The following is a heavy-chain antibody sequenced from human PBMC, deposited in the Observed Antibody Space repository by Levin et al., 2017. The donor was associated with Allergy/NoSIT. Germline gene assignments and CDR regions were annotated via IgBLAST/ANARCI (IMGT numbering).Heavy chain of an antibody. CDR2: ISNSGSII. J-gene: IGHJ6*02. V-gene: IGHV3-11*01. Sequence: GGSLRLSCAASGFTFSDYYMSWIRQAPGEGLEWVSYISNSGSIIYYADSVKGRFTISRDNAKKSLFLQMNSLRAEDTAVYYCARFRTISEACGMDVWGQGATVSVSS. CDR1: GFTFSDYY. CDR3: ARFRTISEACGMDV. D-gene: IGHD3-3*01.